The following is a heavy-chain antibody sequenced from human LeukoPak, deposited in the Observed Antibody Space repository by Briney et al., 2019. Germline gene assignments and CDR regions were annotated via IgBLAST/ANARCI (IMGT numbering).Heavy chain of an antibody. CDR3: ATSGRAAAGTRDAFDI. Sequence: SETLSLTCAVYGGSFSGYYWSWVRQPPGKGLEWIGEIYHSGSTNYNPSLKSRVTISVDKSKNQFSLELSSVTAADTAVYYCATSGRAAAGTRDAFDIWGQGTMVTVSS. J-gene: IGHJ3*02. D-gene: IGHD6-13*01. CDR1: GGSFSGYY. CDR2: IYHSGST. V-gene: IGHV4-34*01.